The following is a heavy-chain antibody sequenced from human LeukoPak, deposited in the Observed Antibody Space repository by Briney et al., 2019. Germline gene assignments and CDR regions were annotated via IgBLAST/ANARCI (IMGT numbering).Heavy chain of an antibody. CDR2: ISYDGSNK. V-gene: IGHV3-30*04. CDR1: GFTFSSYA. J-gene: IGHJ4*02. Sequence: GRSLRLSCAASGFTFSSYAMHWVRQAPGKGLEWVAVISYDGSNKYYADSVKGRFTISRDNSKNTLYLQMYSLRAEDTAVYYCARAANYYDSSGYHTAPDYWGQGTLVTVSS. D-gene: IGHD3-22*01. CDR3: ARAANYYDSSGYHTAPDY.